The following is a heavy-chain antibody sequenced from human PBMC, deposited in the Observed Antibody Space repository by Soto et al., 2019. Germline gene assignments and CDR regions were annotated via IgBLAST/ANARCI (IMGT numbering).Heavy chain of an antibody. CDR2: IYYSGST. CDR1: GGSISSSSYY. D-gene: IGHD3-10*01. Sequence: QLQLQESGPGLVKPSETLSLTCTVSGGSISSSSYYWGWIRQPPGKGLEWIGSIYYSGSTYYNPSLKSRVTISVDTSKNQFSLKLSSVTAADTAVYYCAARITMVRGWVYDAFYILGQGTMVTVSS. V-gene: IGHV4-39*01. CDR3: AARITMVRGWVYDAFYI. J-gene: IGHJ3*02.